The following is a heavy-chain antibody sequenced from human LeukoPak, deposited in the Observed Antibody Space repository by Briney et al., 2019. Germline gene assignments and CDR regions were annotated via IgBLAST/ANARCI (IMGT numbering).Heavy chain of an antibody. Sequence: SETLSLTCTVSGGSISSYYWSWIRQPPGKGLEWIGYISTSGSTNYNPSLKSRVTISLDTSKNQFSLTLSSVTAADTAVYYCTRLRVGAAGGGFDYWGQGTLVTVSS. J-gene: IGHJ4*02. CDR2: ISTSGST. CDR1: GGSISSYY. V-gene: IGHV4-4*09. D-gene: IGHD2-15*01. CDR3: TRLRVGAAGGGFDY.